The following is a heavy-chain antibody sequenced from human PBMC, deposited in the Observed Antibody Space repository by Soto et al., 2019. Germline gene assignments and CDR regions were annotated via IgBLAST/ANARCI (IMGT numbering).Heavy chain of an antibody. J-gene: IGHJ6*02. Sequence: QVHVVESGGGVVQPGRSLRLSCVASGFTFSDYGMHWVRQVPGKGLEWLAVIWYDGSHTFYADSVKGRLTISRDNARDTVYLQMDSLRVEDTAVYSCARRQAVSGTGYNYYGLDVWGQGTTVTVS. V-gene: IGHV3-33*01. D-gene: IGHD1-1*01. CDR2: IWYDGSHT. CDR1: GFTFSDYG. CDR3: ARRQAVSGTGYNYYGLDV.